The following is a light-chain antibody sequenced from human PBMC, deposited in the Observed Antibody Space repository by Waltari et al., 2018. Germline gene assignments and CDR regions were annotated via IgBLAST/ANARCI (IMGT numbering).Light chain of an antibody. Sequence: EIVLRQSPGTLSLSPGERATLTCSASQSFTSISFTWYQQKLGQATRLLIYGTSIRATGIPDRFSGSGSGTDFTLTISRLEPEDFAVYYCQQYDGEVVTFGGGTKVEI. CDR3: QQYDGEVVT. J-gene: IGKJ4*01. CDR2: GTS. CDR1: QSFTSIS. V-gene: IGKV3-20*01.